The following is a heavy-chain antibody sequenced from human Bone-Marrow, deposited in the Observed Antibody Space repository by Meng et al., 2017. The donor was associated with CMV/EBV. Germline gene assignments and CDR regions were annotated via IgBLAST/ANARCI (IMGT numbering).Heavy chain of an antibody. V-gene: IGHV4-59*01. CDR2: IYYSGST. Sequence: ESLKISCAASGFTFSSYSMNWVRQAPGKGLEWIGYIYYSGSTNYNPSLKSRVTISVDTSKNQFSLKLSSVTAADTAVYYCARDGVVPAAVNYYYYYGMDVWGQGTTVTVSS. D-gene: IGHD2-2*01. J-gene: IGHJ6*02. CDR1: GFTFSSYS. CDR3: ARDGVVPAAVNYYYYYGMDV.